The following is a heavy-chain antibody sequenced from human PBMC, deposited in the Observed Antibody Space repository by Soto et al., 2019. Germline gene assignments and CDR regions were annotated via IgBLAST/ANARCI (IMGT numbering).Heavy chain of an antibody. Sequence: GGSLRLSCAASGFTFSSYGMHWVRQAPGKGLEWVAVIWYDGSNKYYADSVKGRFTISRDNSKNTLYLQMNSLRAEDTAVYYCARDQADDFWSGYHYFDYWGQGTLVTVSS. CDR2: IWYDGSNK. CDR3: ARDQADDFWSGYHYFDY. CDR1: GFTFSSYG. D-gene: IGHD3-3*01. J-gene: IGHJ4*02. V-gene: IGHV3-33*01.